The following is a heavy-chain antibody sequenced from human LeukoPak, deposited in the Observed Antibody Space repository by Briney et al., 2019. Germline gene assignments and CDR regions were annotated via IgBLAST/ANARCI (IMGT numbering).Heavy chain of an antibody. J-gene: IGHJ4*02. CDR2: IYPGDSDT. CDR1: GYTFTSYG. Sequence: GASVKVSCKASGYTFTSYGISWVRQAPGQGLEWMGIIYPGDSDTRYSPSFQGQVTISADKSISTAYLQWSSLKASDTAMYYCARSVGYGIMDSSGYYSNSYYFDYWGQGTLVTVSS. V-gene: IGHV5-51*01. CDR3: ARSVGYGIMDSSGYYSNSYYFDY. D-gene: IGHD3-22*01.